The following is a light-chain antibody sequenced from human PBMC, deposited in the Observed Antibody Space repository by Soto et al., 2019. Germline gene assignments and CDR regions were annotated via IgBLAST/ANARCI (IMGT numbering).Light chain of an antibody. CDR2: GAS. CDR3: QQYGSSPLT. CDR1: QSVDIS. Sequence: DIVMTQSPATLSVPPGERATLSCRASQSVDISLAWYQQKPGQAPRLLIYGASSRATGIPDRFSGSGSGTDFTLTISRLEPEDFAVYYCQQYGSSPLTFGGGTKVDIK. J-gene: IGKJ4*01. V-gene: IGKV3-20*01.